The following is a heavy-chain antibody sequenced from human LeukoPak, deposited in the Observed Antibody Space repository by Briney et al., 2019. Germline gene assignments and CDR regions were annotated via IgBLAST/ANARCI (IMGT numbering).Heavy chain of an antibody. V-gene: IGHV6-1*01. CDR2: TYYRSKWYN. J-gene: IGHJ4*02. Sequence: SQTPSLTCAISVDRPSSNIAACSCVRQSPSRCIGWLRRTYYRSKWYNDCAVSVKSRTTINPDTSKNQFSLQLNSVTPEETAVYYCARSGVIDMVPFDHWGQGTLVTVSS. CDR1: VDRPSSNIAA. D-gene: IGHD2-21*01. CDR3: ARSGVIDMVPFDH.